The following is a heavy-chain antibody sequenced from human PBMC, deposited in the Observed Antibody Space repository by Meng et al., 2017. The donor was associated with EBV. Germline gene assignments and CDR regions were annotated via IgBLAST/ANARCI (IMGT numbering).Heavy chain of an antibody. CDR3: VRGPPVGVPGPGDY. V-gene: IGHV1-3*01. CDR1: GYAFTSYI. J-gene: IGHJ4*02. Sequence: QVQLVQCGAEVKNPGASVKGSCKASGYAFTSYILHWVRQAPGQRLEWMGWINVGVGYTKYSQKFQGRVTISSDTSATTGYMELSSLRSEDTAVYYCVRGPPVGVPGPGDYWGQGTLVTVSS. D-gene: IGHD2-21*01. CDR2: INVGVGYT.